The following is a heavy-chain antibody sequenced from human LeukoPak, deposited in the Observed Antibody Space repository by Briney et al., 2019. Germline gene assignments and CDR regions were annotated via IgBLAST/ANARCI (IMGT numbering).Heavy chain of an antibody. J-gene: IGHJ4*02. CDR1: DGSVNNNC. Sequence: SETLSLTCDVSDGSVNNNCWSWIRQPPGRRLEWIGYIYYNGETNYNPSLKSRVTMSIDTSMNQFSLKLSSVTATDTAMYYCARYSRKGDYILDYWGQGTLVTVSS. D-gene: IGHD4-17*01. V-gene: IGHV4-59*02. CDR3: ARYSRKGDYILDY. CDR2: IYYNGET.